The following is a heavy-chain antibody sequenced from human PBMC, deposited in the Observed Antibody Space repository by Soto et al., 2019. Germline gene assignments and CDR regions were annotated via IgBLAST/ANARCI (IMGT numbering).Heavy chain of an antibody. J-gene: IGHJ6*02. CDR1: GFTFSSYS. CDR3: AKGVLSGYIKYGMDV. CDR2: ISGSGGST. D-gene: IGHD3-22*01. V-gene: IGHV3-23*01. Sequence: AGSLRLSCAASGFTFSSYSMSWVRQAPGKGLEWVSAISGSGGSTYYADSVKGRFTISRDNSKNTLYLQMNSLRAEDTAVYYCAKGVLSGYIKYGMDVWGQGTTVTVSS.